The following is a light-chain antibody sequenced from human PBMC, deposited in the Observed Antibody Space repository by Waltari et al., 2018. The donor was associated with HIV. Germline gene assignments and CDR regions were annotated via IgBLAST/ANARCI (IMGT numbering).Light chain of an antibody. CDR3: QSADSSGTYPVV. V-gene: IGLV3-19*01. Sequence: SSELTQDPAVSVALGQTVRITCQGDSLRNYYASWYQQKPGQAPVLVIYGKNNRPSGIPDRFSVSSSGNTASLTITGAQAEDEADYYCQSADSSGTYPVVFGGGTKLTVL. CDR1: SLRNYY. CDR2: GKN. J-gene: IGLJ2*01.